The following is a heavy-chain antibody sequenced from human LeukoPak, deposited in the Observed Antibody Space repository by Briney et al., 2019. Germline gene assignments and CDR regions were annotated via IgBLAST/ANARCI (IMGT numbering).Heavy chain of an antibody. D-gene: IGHD4/OR15-4a*01. V-gene: IGHV3-15*01. CDR3: ARDRSANSRVYYFDY. Sequence: GGSLRLSCAASGFTFSNAWMSWVRQAPGKGLEWVGRIKSKTDGGTTDYAAPVKGRFTISRDDSKNTLYLQMNSLRAEDTAVYYCARDRSANSRVYYFDYWGQGTLVTVSS. J-gene: IGHJ4*02. CDR1: GFTFSNAW. CDR2: IKSKTDGGTT.